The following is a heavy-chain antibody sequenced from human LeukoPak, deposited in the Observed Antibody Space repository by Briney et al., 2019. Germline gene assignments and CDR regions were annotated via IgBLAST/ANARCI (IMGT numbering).Heavy chain of an antibody. V-gene: IGHV3-23*01. CDR3: AKDSTMIVVVIWDC. Sequence: GGSLRLSCAASGFTFSSYAMSWVRQAPGKGLEWVSAISGSGGSTYYADSVKGRFTISRDNSKNTLYLQMSSLRAEDTAVYYCAKDSTMIVVVIWDCWGQGTLVTVSS. J-gene: IGHJ4*02. D-gene: IGHD3-22*01. CDR2: ISGSGGST. CDR1: GFTFSSYA.